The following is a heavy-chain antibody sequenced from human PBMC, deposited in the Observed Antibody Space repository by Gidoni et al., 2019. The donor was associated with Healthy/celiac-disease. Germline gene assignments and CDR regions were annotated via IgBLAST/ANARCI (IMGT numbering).Heavy chain of an antibody. Sequence: QLQLQESGPGLVKPSETLSLTCTVSGGSISSSSYYWGWIRQPPGKGLEWIGSIYYSGSTYYNPSLKSRVTISVDTSKNQFSLKLSSVTAADTAVYYCAGRLDDYGDYALDYWGQGTLVTVSS. CDR1: GGSISSSSYY. J-gene: IGHJ4*02. V-gene: IGHV4-39*01. CDR3: AGRLDDYGDYALDY. CDR2: IYYSGST. D-gene: IGHD4-17*01.